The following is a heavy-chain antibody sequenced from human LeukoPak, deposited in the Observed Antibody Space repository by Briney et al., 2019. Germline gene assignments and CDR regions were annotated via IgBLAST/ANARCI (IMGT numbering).Heavy chain of an antibody. V-gene: IGHV3-23*01. J-gene: IGHJ4*02. CDR1: GFTFSSHA. Sequence: GGSLRLSCAASGFTFSSHALSWVRQAPGKGLEWVSSLSGSGYNTYYADSVKGRFTISRDNSKNTVYLQMNSLRAEDTAVYYCAKDPCGTRYFDYWGQGTLVTVSS. CDR3: AKDPCGTRYFDY. D-gene: IGHD2-2*01. CDR2: LSGSGYNT.